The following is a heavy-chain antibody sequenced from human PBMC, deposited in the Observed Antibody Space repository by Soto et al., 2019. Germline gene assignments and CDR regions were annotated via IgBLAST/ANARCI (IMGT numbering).Heavy chain of an antibody. D-gene: IGHD2-15*01. J-gene: IGHJ3*01. CDR3: ARIFPLYWSGGSCYSVSAFDC. CDR1: GGSISSSSYY. V-gene: IGHV4-39*01. Sequence: SETLSLTCTVSGGSISSSSYYWGWIRQPPGKGLEWIGSIYYSGSTYYNPSLKSRVTISVDTSKNQFSLKLSSVTAADTAVYYCARIFPLYWSGGSCYSVSAFDCWGQGTMVNVSS. CDR2: IYYSGST.